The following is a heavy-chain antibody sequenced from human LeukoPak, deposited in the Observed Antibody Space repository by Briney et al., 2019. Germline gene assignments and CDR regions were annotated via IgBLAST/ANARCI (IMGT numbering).Heavy chain of an antibody. D-gene: IGHD6-6*01. V-gene: IGHV1-46*01. Sequence: GASVKVSCKASGYTFTSYYMHWVRQAPGQGLEWMGIINPSGGSTSYAQKFQGRVIMTRDMSTSTVYMELSSLRSEDTAVYYCARVAAYSSSAGSVDYWGQGTLVTVSS. CDR2: INPSGGST. CDR1: GYTFTSYY. J-gene: IGHJ4*02. CDR3: ARVAAYSSSAGSVDY.